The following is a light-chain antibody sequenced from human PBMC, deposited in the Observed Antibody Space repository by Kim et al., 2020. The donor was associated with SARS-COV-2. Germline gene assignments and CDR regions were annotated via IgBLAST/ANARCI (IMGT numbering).Light chain of an antibody. V-gene: IGLV1-44*01. CDR3: AAWDDSLNGVV. CDR1: SSNIGSNT. Sequence: ELTQPPSASGTPGQRVTISCSGSSSNIGSNTVNWYQQLPGTAPKLLIYSNNQRPSGVPNRFSGSKSGTSASLAISGLQSEDEADYYCAAWDDSLNGVVFGGGTQLTVL. CDR2: SNN. J-gene: IGLJ2*01.